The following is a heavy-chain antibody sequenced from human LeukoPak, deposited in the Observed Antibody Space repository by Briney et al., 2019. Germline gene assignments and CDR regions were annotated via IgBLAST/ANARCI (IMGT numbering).Heavy chain of an antibody. D-gene: IGHD2-8*01. CDR3: ARFDGYGMDV. J-gene: IGHJ6*02. V-gene: IGHV1-18*01. CDR1: GYTFSSYG. Sequence: GASVKVSCKASGYTFSSYGISWVRQAPGQGLEWMGWISAYNGDTKYAQKVLGRVTMSTDTSTSTAYMELRSLRSDDTAVYYCARFDGYGMDVWGQGTTVTVSS. CDR2: ISAYNGDT.